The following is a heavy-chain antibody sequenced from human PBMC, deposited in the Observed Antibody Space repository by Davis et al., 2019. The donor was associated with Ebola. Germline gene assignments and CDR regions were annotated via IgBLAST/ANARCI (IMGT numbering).Heavy chain of an antibody. CDR2: VNRSGST. CDR3: ARGGGGAFSSRAFDI. J-gene: IGHJ3*02. Sequence: SQTLSLTCGVSGGSFSGYFWSWIRQPPGKGLEWIGDVNRSGSTNFNPSLKTRVSISIDTPANRFSLVLTSVTAADTAIYYCARGGGGAFSSRAFDIRDQGALVIVSS. V-gene: IGHV4-34*01. CDR1: GGSFSGYF. D-gene: IGHD2-21*01.